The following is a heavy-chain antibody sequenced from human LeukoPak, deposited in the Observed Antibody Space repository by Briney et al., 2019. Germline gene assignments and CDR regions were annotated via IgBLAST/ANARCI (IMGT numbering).Heavy chain of an antibody. V-gene: IGHV3-23*01. J-gene: IGHJ3*02. CDR3: ARDRGYDYVWGSYRYTGAFDI. Sequence: PGGSLRLSCAASGFTMSSHGMTWVRQAPGKGLEWVSAFSGSGGSTYYADSVKGRFTISRDKSKNTLYLQMNRLRAEDTAVYYCARDRGYDYVWGSYRYTGAFDIWGQGTMVTVSS. D-gene: IGHD3-16*02. CDR2: FSGSGGST. CDR1: GFTMSSHG.